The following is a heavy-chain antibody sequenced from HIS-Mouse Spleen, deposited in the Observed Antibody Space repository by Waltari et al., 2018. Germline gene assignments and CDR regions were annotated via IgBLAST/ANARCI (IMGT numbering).Heavy chain of an antibody. CDR2: ISSSSSTI. CDR1: GVTCSRYS. CDR3: ARDLGNWFDP. Sequence: EVQLVESGGGLVQPGGSLRLSCAATGVTCSRYSLNWVRQGPGKGLEWVSYISSSSSTIYYADSVKGRFTISRDNAKNSLYLQMNSLRAEDTAVYYCARDLGNWFDPWGQGTLVTVSS. J-gene: IGHJ5*02. V-gene: IGHV3-48*01.